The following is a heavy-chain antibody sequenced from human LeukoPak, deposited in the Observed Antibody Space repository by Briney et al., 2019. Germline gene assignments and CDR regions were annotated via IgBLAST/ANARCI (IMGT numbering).Heavy chain of an antibody. CDR3: ACLTTADAFDI. D-gene: IGHD3-22*01. CDR1: GGSISSSSYY. CDR2: IYYSGST. J-gene: IGHJ3*02. V-gene: IGHV4-39*07. Sequence: TSDTLSLTCTVSGGSISSSSYYWRWIRQPPGKGLEWIGSIYYSGSTYYNPSPKSRITISVDTSKNQFSLKLSSVTAADTAVYYCACLTTADAFDIRGQGTMVTVSS.